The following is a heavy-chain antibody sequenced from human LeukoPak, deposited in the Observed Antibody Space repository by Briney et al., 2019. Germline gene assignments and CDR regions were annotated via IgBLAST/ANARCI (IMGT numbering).Heavy chain of an antibody. Sequence: SETLSLTCTVSGGSISSGSYYWSWIRQPAGKGLEWIGRIYTSGSTNYNPPLKSRVTISVDTSKNQFSLKLSSVTAADTAVYYCARGSTDYAFDIWGQGTMVTVSS. CDR3: ARGSTDYAFDI. V-gene: IGHV4-61*02. J-gene: IGHJ3*02. CDR1: GGSISSGSYY. D-gene: IGHD6-6*01. CDR2: IYTSGST.